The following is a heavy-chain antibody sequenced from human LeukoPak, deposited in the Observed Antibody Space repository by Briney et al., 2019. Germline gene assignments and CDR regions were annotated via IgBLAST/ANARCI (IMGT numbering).Heavy chain of an antibody. V-gene: IGHV3-48*03. D-gene: IGHD2-2*01. CDR3: ARGRGYHLLLDVPNWFDP. Sequence: GGSLRLSCAASGFTFSSYAMSWVRQAPGKGLEWVSYISSSGSTIYYADSVKGRFTISRDNAKNSLYLQMNSLRAEDTAVYYCARGRGYHLLLDVPNWFDPWGQGTLVTVSS. CDR2: ISSSGSTI. CDR1: GFTFSSYA. J-gene: IGHJ5*02.